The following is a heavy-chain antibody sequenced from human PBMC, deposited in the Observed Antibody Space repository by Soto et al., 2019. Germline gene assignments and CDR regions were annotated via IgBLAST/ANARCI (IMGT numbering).Heavy chain of an antibody. J-gene: IGHJ1*01. CDR2: IYYSGST. V-gene: IGHV4-30-4*01. CDR1: GGSISSGDYY. CDR3: ASESSMVRGKAPGETSAEYFQH. D-gene: IGHD3-10*01. Sequence: QVQLQESGPGLVKPSQTLSLTCTVSGGSISSGDYYWSWIRQPPGKGLEWIGYIYYSGSTYYNPSLKSRVTISVDTSKNQFSLKLSSVTAADTAVYYCASESSMVRGKAPGETSAEYFQHWGQGTLVTVSS.